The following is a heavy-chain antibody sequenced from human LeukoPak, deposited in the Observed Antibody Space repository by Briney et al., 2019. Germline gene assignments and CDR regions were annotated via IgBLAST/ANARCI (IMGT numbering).Heavy chain of an antibody. Sequence: PGGSLRLSCAASGFTFSSYWMSWVRQAPGKGLEWVANIKQDGSEKYYVDSVKGRFTVSRDNAKNSLYLQMNSLRAEDTAVYYCARYSSSWYSRSWFDPWGQGTLVTVSS. V-gene: IGHV3-7*01. CDR2: IKQDGSEK. J-gene: IGHJ5*02. CDR3: ARYSSSWYSRSWFDP. D-gene: IGHD6-13*01. CDR1: GFTFSSYW.